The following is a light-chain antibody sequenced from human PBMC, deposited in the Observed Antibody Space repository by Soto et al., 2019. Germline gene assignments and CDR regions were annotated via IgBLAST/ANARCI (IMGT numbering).Light chain of an antibody. V-gene: IGKV1-39*01. CDR2: GAS. CDR1: RTINTY. J-gene: IGKJ1*01. CDR3: QHYNSYSEA. Sequence: DVRMTQSPSSLSASVGDTITITCRASRTINTYLNWFQQKPGEPPRLLIYGASTLHDGVPSRFSGSGSGADFTLTISSLQPDDFATYYCQHYNSYSEAFGQGTKVELK.